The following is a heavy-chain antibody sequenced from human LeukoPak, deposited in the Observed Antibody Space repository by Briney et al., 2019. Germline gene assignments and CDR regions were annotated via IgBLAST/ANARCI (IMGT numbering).Heavy chain of an antibody. V-gene: IGHV1-8*01. CDR2: MNPNSGNT. J-gene: IGHJ4*02. Sequence: ASVKVSCKASGYTFTSYDINWVRQATGQGLEWMGWMNPNSGNTGYAQKFQGRVTMTRNTPISTAYMELSSLRSEDTAVYYCARGLSMILTLPLGYWGQGTLVTVSS. CDR3: ARGLSMILTLPLGY. D-gene: IGHD3-22*01. CDR1: GYTFTSYD.